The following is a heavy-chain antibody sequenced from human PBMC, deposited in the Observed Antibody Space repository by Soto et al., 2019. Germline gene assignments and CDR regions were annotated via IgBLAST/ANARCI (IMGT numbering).Heavy chain of an antibody. D-gene: IGHD3-22*01. V-gene: IGHV1-69*06. CDR3: ARGDRYYDSSGYYPPYYYYGMDV. CDR1: GGTFSSYA. Sequence: GASVKVSCKASGGTFSSYAISWVRQAPGQGLEWMGGIIPIFGTANYAQKFQGRVTITADKSTSTAYMELSSLRSEDTAVYYCARGDRYYDSSGYYPPYYYYGMDVWGHGTTVTASS. J-gene: IGHJ6*02. CDR2: IIPIFGTA.